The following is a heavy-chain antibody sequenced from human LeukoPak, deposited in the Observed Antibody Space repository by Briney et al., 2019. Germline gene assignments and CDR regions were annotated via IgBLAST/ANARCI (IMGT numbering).Heavy chain of an antibody. CDR1: GGSFSGYY. D-gene: IGHD3-9*01. CDR3: ARGRGYDILTGYYTITENFDY. J-gene: IGHJ4*02. CDR2: INHSGST. Sequence: PSETLSLTCAVYGGSFSGYYWSWIRRPPGKGLEWIGEINHSGSTNYNPSLKSRVTISVDTSKNQFSLKLSSVTAADTAVYYCARGRGYDILTGYYTITENFDYWGQGTLVTVSS. V-gene: IGHV4-34*01.